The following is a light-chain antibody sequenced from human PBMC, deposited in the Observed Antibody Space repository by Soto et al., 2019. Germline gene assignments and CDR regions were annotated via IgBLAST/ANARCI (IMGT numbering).Light chain of an antibody. CDR2: DAS. V-gene: IGKV3-11*01. Sequence: EIVLTQSPATLSLPPGERATLSCRASSSISTYLAWYQQKPGQAPRLLIYDASNRATGIPARFSGSGSGTDFTLTISSLEPEDFAVYYCQQYNNWPQTFGQGTKVEIK. CDR1: SSISTY. J-gene: IGKJ1*01. CDR3: QQYNNWPQT.